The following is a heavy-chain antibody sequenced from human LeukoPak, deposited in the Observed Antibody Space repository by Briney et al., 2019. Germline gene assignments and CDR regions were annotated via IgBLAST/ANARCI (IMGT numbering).Heavy chain of an antibody. Sequence: PGGSLRLSCAASGFTFSSYGMHWVRQAPGKGLEWVAVIWYDGSNKYYADSVKGRFTISRDNSKNTLYLQMNSLRAEDTAVYYCARDLTFGGVAYYYYYYGMDVWGQGTTVTVSS. D-gene: IGHD3-16*01. J-gene: IGHJ6*02. V-gene: IGHV3-33*01. CDR3: ARDLTFGGVAYYYYYYGMDV. CDR1: GFTFSSYG. CDR2: IWYDGSNK.